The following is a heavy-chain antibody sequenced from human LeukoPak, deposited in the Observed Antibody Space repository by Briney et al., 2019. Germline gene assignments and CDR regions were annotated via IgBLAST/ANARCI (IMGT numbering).Heavy chain of an antibody. V-gene: IGHV1-18*01. Sequence: ASVKLSCKASGYTFNSYGISWVRQAPGQGLKWMGWISAYNGNTNYAQKLQGRVTMTTDTSTSTAYMELRSLRSDDTAVYYCARASYSNYNYYYYMDVWGKGTTVTVSS. J-gene: IGHJ6*03. CDR3: ARASYSNYNYYYYMDV. D-gene: IGHD4-11*01. CDR2: ISAYNGNT. CDR1: GYTFNSYG.